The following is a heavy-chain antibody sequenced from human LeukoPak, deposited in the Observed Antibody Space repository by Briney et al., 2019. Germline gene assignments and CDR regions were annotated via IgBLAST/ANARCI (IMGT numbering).Heavy chain of an antibody. CDR3: ARYGRRGDAFDI. V-gene: IGHV1-69*05. CDR1: GGTFSSYA. D-gene: IGHD4-17*01. CDR2: IIPIFGTA. J-gene: IGHJ3*02. Sequence: ASVKVSCKASGGTFSSYAISWVRQAPGQGLEWMGRIIPIFGTANYAQKFQGRVTITTDESTSTVYMELSSLRSEDTAVYYCARYGRRGDAFDIWGQGTMVTVSS.